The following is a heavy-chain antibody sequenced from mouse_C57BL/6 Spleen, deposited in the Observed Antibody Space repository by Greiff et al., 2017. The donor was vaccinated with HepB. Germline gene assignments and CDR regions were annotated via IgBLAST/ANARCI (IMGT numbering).Heavy chain of an antibody. CDR1: GYTFTSYW. Sequence: VQLQQPGAELVKPGASVKLSCKASGYTFTSYWMHWVKQRPGQGLEWIGMIHPNSGSTNYNEKFKSKATLTVDKSSSTAYMQLSSLTSEDSAVYYGARVYYGSSPAWFAYWGQGTLVTVSA. J-gene: IGHJ3*01. CDR2: IHPNSGST. V-gene: IGHV1-64*01. CDR3: ARVYYGSSPAWFAY. D-gene: IGHD1-1*01.